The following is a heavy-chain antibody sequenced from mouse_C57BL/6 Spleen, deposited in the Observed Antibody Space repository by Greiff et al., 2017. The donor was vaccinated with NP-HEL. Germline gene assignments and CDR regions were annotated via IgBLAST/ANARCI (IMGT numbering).Heavy chain of an antibody. J-gene: IGHJ3*01. CDR2: IDPSDSET. D-gene: IGHD4-1*01. CDR1: GYTFTSYW. CDR3: ATHNWDVAY. Sequence: QVQLQQSGAELVRPGSSVKLSCKASGYTFTSYWMHWVKQRPIQGLEWIGNIDPSDSETHYNQKFKDKATLTVDKSSSTAYMQLSSLTSEDSAVYYCATHNWDVAYWGQGTLVTVSA. V-gene: IGHV1-52*01.